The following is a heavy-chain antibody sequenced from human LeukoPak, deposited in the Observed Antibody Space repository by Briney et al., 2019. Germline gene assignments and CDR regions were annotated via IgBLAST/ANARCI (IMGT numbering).Heavy chain of an antibody. CDR2: IYHSGST. D-gene: IGHD1-26*01. CDR1: GYSISSGYY. Sequence: SETLSLTCAVSGYSISSGYYWGWIRQPPGKGLEWIGSIYHSGSTYYNPSLKSRVTISVDTSKNQSSLKLSSVTAADTAVYYCARYEGSSPFDYWGQGTLVTVSS. J-gene: IGHJ4*02. CDR3: ARYEGSSPFDY. V-gene: IGHV4-38-2*01.